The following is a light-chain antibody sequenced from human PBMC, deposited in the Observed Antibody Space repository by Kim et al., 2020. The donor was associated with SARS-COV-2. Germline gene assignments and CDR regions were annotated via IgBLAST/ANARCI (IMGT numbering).Light chain of an antibody. Sequence: SSELTQDPAVSVALGQTVRITCQGDSFTNFFVSWYQQKAGQAPLLVFYGKNDRPSGIPVRFSGSWSGNTASLTITGAQAEDEADYYCCSRDSTGEQWFFGGGTKLTVL. J-gene: IGLJ2*01. CDR2: GKN. CDR3: CSRDSTGEQWF. V-gene: IGLV3-19*01. CDR1: SFTNFF.